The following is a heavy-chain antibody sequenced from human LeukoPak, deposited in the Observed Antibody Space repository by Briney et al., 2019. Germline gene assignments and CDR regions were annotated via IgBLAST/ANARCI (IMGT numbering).Heavy chain of an antibody. D-gene: IGHD3-22*01. CDR1: GGSFSGYY. J-gene: IGHJ4*02. CDR2: INHSGST. CDR3: ARGGGYYDSSTTDYFDY. Sequence: SETLSLTCAVYGGSFSGYYWSWIRQPPGKGLEWIGEINHSGSTNYNPSLKSRVTISVDTSKNQFSLKLSSVTAADTAVYYSARGGGYYDSSTTDYFDYWGQGTLVTVSS. V-gene: IGHV4-34*01.